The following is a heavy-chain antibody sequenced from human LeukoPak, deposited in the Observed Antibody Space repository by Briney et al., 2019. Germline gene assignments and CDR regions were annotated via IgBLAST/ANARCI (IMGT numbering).Heavy chain of an antibody. V-gene: IGHV4-59*03. CDR2: ISYAGGT. CDR1: DGSINNYY. D-gene: IGHD3-22*01. J-gene: IGHJ4*02. Sequence: PSETLSLTCVASDGSINNYYWSWIRQPPGKGLEWIGYISYAGGTNYNPSLKSRVTISLDTSKKQVSLKLNSVTAADTAVYYCAADSSGSVSSYWGQGTLVTVSS. CDR3: AADSSGSVSSY.